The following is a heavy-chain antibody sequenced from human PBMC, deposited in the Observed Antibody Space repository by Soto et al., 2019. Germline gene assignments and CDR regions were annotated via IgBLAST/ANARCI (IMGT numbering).Heavy chain of an antibody. CDR3: ARGGGGSYYPFVY. D-gene: IGHD1-26*01. V-gene: IGHV1-69*02. CDR1: GGTFSSYT. Sequence: QVQLVQSGAEVKKPGSSVKVSCKASGGTFSSYTISWVRQAPGQGLEWMGRIIPILGIANYAQKFQGRVTNTADKSTSTAYMELSSLRSEDTAVYYCARGGGGSYYPFVYWGQGTLVTVSS. J-gene: IGHJ4*02. CDR2: IIPILGIA.